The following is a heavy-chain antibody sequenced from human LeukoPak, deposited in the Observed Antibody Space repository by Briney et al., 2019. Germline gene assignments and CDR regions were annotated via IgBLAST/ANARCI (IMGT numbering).Heavy chain of an antibody. D-gene: IGHD3-9*01. CDR2: IYHSGST. V-gene: IGHV4-30-2*01. Sequence: SQTLSLTCAVSGGSISSGGYSWSCIRQPPGKGLEWIGYIYHSGSTYYNPSLKSRVTISVDRSKNQLSLKLSSVTAADTSVYQGDSALRYFDQTNWFDPWGQGTLVTVSS. CDR1: GGSISSGGYS. CDR3: DSALRYFDQTNWFDP. J-gene: IGHJ5*02.